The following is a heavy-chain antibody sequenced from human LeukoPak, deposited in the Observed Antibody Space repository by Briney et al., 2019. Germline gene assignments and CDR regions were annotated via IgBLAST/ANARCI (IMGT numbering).Heavy chain of an antibody. CDR3: ARGAISSGWYFDY. J-gene: IGHJ4*02. CDR2: IYYSGST. Sequence: PSETLSLSCAVSGGSISSYYWSWIRQPPGKGLEWMGYIYYSGSTNYNPSLKSRFTISVDTSKNQFSQKLSSVTAADTAVYYCARGAISSGWYFDYWGQGTLVTVSS. CDR1: GGSISSYY. V-gene: IGHV4-59*01. D-gene: IGHD6-19*01.